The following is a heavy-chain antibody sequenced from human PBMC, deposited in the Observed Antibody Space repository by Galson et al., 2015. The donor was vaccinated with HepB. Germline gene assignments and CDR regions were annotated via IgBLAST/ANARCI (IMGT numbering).Heavy chain of an antibody. Sequence: SLRLSCAASGLNFNDAWLNWVRQAPGKGLEWVGHIKSNTHGGAADYAAYVKVRFTISRDDSESTLYLQMNSLKTEDTAMYYCTTNPGDCGDFWGQGTRVTVPP. CDR2: IKSNTHGGAA. J-gene: IGHJ4*02. CDR3: TTNPGDCGDF. D-gene: IGHD2-2*03. V-gene: IGHV3-15*07. CDR1: GLNFNDAW.